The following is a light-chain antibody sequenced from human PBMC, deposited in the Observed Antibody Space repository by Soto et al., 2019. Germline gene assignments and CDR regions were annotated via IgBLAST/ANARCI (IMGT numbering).Light chain of an antibody. CDR1: SSNIGSNT. V-gene: IGLV1-44*01. J-gene: IGLJ1*01. CDR2: SNN. CDR3: AAWDDSLNALYV. Sequence: QSVLTQPPSASGTPGQRVTISCSGSSSNIGSNTVNWYQQLPGTAPKLLIYSNNQRPSGVRDRFSGSKSGPSASLAISGLQSEDEADYYCAAWDDSLNALYVFGTGTKLTVL.